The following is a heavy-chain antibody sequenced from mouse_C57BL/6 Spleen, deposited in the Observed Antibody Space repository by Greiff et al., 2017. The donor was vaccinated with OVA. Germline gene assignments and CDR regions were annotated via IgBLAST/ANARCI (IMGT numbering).Heavy chain of an antibody. D-gene: IGHD2-4*01. V-gene: IGHV1-80*01. CDR3: ARRGYDYDASFAY. J-gene: IGHJ3*01. CDR1: GYAFSSYW. CDR2: IYPGDGDT. Sequence: QVQLQQSGAELVKPGASVKISCKASGYAFSSYWMNWVKQRPGKGLEWIGQIYPGDGDTNYNGKFKGKATLTADKSSSTAYMQLSSLTSEDSAVYFCARRGYDYDASFAYWGQGTLVTVSA.